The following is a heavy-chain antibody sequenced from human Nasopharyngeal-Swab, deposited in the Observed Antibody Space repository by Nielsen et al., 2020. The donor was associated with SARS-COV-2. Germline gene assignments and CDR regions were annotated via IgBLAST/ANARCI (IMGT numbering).Heavy chain of an antibody. CDR2: ISGSGGST. V-gene: IGHV3-23*01. CDR1: GCTFSSYA. D-gene: IGHD4-17*01. CDR3: AKVLSHYGDYGNDAFDI. J-gene: IGHJ3*02. Sequence: GGSLRLSCAASGCTFSSYAMSWVRQAPGKGLEWVSAISGSGGSTYYADSVKGRFTISRDTSKNTLYLQMNSLRAEDTAVYYCAKVLSHYGDYGNDAFDIWGQGTMVTVSS.